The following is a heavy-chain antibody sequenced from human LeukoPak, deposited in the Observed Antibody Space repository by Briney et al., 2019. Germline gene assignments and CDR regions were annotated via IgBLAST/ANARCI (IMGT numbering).Heavy chain of an antibody. CDR1: GFTFSNYG. J-gene: IGHJ4*02. D-gene: IGHD3-16*01. V-gene: IGHV3-30*02. CDR2: IRYDGINK. CDR3: AKDRSYVWGTCDY. Sequence: GGSLRLSCAASGFTFSNYGMHWVRQAPGKGLEWVAFIRYDGINKYYTGSVKGRFTISRDNSKNTLFLQMNSLRTEDTAVYYCAKDRSYVWGTCDYWGQGTLVTVSS.